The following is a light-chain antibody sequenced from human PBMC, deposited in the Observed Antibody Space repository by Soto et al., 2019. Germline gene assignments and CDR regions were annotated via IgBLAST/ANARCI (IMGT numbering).Light chain of an antibody. Sequence: EIVMTQSPATLSVSPGERVTLSCRASQSVSRNLAWYQQKPGQAPRLLIYATSTRAADIPGRFSGSGPGTEFALTISSLQSEDFAVYYCQQYLNWPPMYTFGQGTKLEIK. CDR3: QQYLNWPPMYT. CDR2: ATS. CDR1: QSVSRN. V-gene: IGKV3-15*01. J-gene: IGKJ2*01.